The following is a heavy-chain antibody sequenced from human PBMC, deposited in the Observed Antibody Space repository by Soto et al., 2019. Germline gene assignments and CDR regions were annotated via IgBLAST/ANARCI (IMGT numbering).Heavy chain of an antibody. CDR3: ARDKHSLDGMDA. D-gene: IGHD5-18*01. J-gene: IGHJ6*02. V-gene: IGHV4-30-4*01. CDR1: GDSISSGRYY. CDR2: IYYTDST. Sequence: TSETLSLTCAVSGDSISSGRYYWCWVRQPPGKGLEWIGHIYYTDSTYYNPSLKSRLTISVDTSKNHFSLKLASVTAADTAIYYCARDKHSLDGMDAWGQGTTVTVSS.